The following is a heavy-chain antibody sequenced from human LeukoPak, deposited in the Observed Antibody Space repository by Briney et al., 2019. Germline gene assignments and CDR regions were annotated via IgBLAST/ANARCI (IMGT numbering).Heavy chain of an antibody. CDR2: IYHSGNT. D-gene: IGHD3-16*01. V-gene: IGHV4-38-2*02. J-gene: IGHJ4*02. CDR1: GYSISTSYY. CDR3: ARGGVLKSVDY. Sequence: SETLSLTCTVSGYSISTSYYWGWIRQPPGKGLEWIGSIYHSGNTYYNPSLKSRVTISVDTSKNQFSLKLNSVTAADTAVYYCARGGVLKSVDYWGQGTLVAVSS.